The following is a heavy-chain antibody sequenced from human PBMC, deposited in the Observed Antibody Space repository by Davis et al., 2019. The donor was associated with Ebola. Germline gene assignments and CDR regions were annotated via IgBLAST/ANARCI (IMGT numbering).Heavy chain of an antibody. CDR1: GGSFSSYY. CDR2: IYHSASP. J-gene: IGHJ6*02. CDR3: ARDRYGGYGMDV. Sequence: SETLSLTCAVYGGSFSSYYWSWIRQPPGKGLEWIGYIYHSASPNYNPSLKSRVTISVDTSKNQFSLKMSSVTAADTAVYYCARDRYGGYGMDVWGQGTTVTVSS. D-gene: IGHD3-16*01. V-gene: IGHV4-59*01.